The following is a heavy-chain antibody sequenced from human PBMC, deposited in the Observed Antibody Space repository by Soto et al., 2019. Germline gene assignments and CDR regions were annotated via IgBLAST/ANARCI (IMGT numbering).Heavy chain of an antibody. CDR1: GFTFSSFA. Sequence: GGSLRLSCAASGFTFSSFAMSWVRQAPGKGLEWVSTVSVSGGSTYYADSVKGRFTISRDNSNSTMYLQMDSLRADDTAVYYCAKPNLYCSSTSCYDYWGQGTLVTVSS. CDR3: AKPNLYCSSTSCYDY. V-gene: IGHV3-23*01. CDR2: VSVSGGST. D-gene: IGHD2-2*01. J-gene: IGHJ4*02.